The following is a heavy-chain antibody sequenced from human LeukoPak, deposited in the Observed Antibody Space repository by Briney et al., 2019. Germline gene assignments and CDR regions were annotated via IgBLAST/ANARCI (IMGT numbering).Heavy chain of an antibody. CDR2: IIPIFGTA. V-gene: IGHV1-69*13. J-gene: IGHJ6*03. CDR3: ARGGIAARPRPPTDYYMDV. D-gene: IGHD6-6*01. CDR1: GGTFSSYA. Sequence: SVKVSCKASGGTFSSYAISWVRQAPGQGLEWMGGIIPIFGTANYAQKFQGRVTITADESTSTAYMELSSLRSEDTAVYYCARGGIAARPRPPTDYYMDVWGKGTTVTVSS.